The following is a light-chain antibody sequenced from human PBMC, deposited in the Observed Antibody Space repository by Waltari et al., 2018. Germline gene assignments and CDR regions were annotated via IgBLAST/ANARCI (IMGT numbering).Light chain of an antibody. CDR2: EDC. Sequence: QSPLTQPASVSGSPGQSITISGTGTSSDGGTYNLVSWYHQHPGKAPKLMIYEDCKRPSGVADRFSGSKSGTTASLTISGLQAEDEADYYCCSYVSGDTWVFGGGTKLAVL. J-gene: IGLJ3*02. CDR1: SSDGGTYNL. CDR3: CSYVSGDTWV. V-gene: IGLV2-23*01.